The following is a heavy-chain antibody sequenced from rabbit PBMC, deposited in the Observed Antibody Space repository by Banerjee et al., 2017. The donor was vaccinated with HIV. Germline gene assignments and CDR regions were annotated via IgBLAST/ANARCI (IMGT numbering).Heavy chain of an antibody. J-gene: IGHJ4*01. CDR1: GFSFSSNYW. Sequence: QQQLVESGGGLVQPEGSLTLTCKASGFSFSSNYWICWVRQAPGKGLEWIACIYTGDGNTYYASWAKGRFTISKISSTMVTLQMTSLTVADTATYFCVRTGGTGVYTYFTLWGQGTLVTVS. CDR2: IYTGDGNT. CDR3: VRTGGTGVYTYFTL. V-gene: IGHV1S45*01. D-gene: IGHD7-1*01.